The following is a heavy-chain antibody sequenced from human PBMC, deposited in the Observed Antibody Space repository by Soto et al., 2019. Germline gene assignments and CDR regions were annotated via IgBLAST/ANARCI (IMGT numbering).Heavy chain of an antibody. Sequence: ASVKVSCKASGYTFTSYGISWVRQAPGQGLEWMGWISAYNGNTNYAQKLQGRVTMTTDTSTSTAYMELRSLRSDDTAVYYCAREYGDYYGSGSFLLFDPWGQGTLVTVS. CDR3: AREYGDYYGSGSFLLFDP. J-gene: IGHJ5*02. CDR1: GYTFTSYG. D-gene: IGHD3-10*01. V-gene: IGHV1-18*01. CDR2: ISAYNGNT.